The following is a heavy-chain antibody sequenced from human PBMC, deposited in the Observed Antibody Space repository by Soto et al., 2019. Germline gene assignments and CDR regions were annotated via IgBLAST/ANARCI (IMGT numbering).Heavy chain of an antibody. CDR3: VRGGSVVVVTAPFDY. D-gene: IGHD2-21*02. Sequence: QVQLVQSGAGVKKPGASVTVSCKASGDTFTTYYLHWVRQAPGQGLEWLGMINPSGGGATYAQKFLGRRTMTRDTSTNTVDMELSSLISEDTAVYYCVRGGSVVVVTAPFDYWGQGTLVTVSS. CDR2: INPSGGGA. J-gene: IGHJ4*02. CDR1: GDTFTTYY. V-gene: IGHV1-46*03.